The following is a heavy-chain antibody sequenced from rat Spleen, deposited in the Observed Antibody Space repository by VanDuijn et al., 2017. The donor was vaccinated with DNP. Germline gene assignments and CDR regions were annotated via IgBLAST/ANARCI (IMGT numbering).Heavy chain of an antibody. CDR3: TTAPGFDY. CDR2: ISYGGSST. Sequence: EVQLVESGGGLVQPGRSMKLSCAASGFTFSNYDMAWVRQAPKKGLEWVATISYGGSSTYYRDTVKGRFNISRNNAKSTLYLQMDSVRSADTATYYCTTAPGFDYWGQGVMVTVSS. CDR1: GFTFSNYD. V-gene: IGHV5-7*01. J-gene: IGHJ2*01. D-gene: IGHD1-2*01.